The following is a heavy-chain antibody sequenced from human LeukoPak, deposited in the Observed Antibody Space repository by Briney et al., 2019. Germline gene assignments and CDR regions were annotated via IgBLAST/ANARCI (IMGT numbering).Heavy chain of an antibody. D-gene: IGHD1-26*01. V-gene: IGHV1-46*01. CDR3: ARDGGSYIDDFDI. J-gene: IGHJ3*02. CDR2: INPSGGST. Sequence: GASVKVSCKASGYTFTSYYMHWVRQAPGQGLEWMGIINPSGGSTSYAQKFQGRVTMTRDMSTSTVYMELSSLRSEDTAVYYCARDGGSYIDDFDIWGQGTMVTVSS. CDR1: GYTFTSYY.